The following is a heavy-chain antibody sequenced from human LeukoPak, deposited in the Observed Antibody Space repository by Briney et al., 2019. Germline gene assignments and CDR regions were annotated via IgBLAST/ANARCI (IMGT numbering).Heavy chain of an antibody. J-gene: IGHJ4*02. CDR1: GGSISSSSYY. CDR2: IYYSGST. CDR3: ARGLQLLRYFDY. V-gene: IGHV4-61*05. Sequence: SETLSLTCTVSGGSISSSSYYWGWIRQPPGKGLEWIGYIYYSGSTYYNPSLKSRVTISVDTSKNQFSLKLSSVTAADTAVYYCARGLQLLRYFDYWGQGTLVTVSS. D-gene: IGHD2-2*01.